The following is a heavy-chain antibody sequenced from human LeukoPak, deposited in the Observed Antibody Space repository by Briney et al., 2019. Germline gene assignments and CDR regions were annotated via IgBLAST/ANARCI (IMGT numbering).Heavy chain of an antibody. Sequence: GGSLRLSCTASGFTFSDYFMSWIRQAPGKVLEWVSYISTSSSIIYYADSVKGRFTISRDNAKNSLYLQMNSLRAEDTAVYYCARDGRGWSSWQYYYYYGMDVWGQGTTVTVSS. CDR1: GFTFSDYF. D-gene: IGHD6-13*01. CDR2: ISTSSSII. CDR3: ARDGRGWSSWQYYYYYGMDV. J-gene: IGHJ6*02. V-gene: IGHV3-11*04.